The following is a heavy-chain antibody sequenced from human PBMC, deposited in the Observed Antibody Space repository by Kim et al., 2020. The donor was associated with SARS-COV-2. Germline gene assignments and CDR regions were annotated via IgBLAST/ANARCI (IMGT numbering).Heavy chain of an antibody. D-gene: IGHD5-12*01. CDR1: GASISGSGYY. Sequence: SETLSLTCTVSGASISGSGYYWTWIRQFPGNGLEWIGKIYYSGTTYYNPSLKRQVTISVDTSKNQFSLELGSVTAADTARYFCARDTADGYKAAFDIWGQGTMVTVSS. CDR3: ARDTADGYKAAFDI. J-gene: IGHJ3*02. CDR2: IYYSGTT. V-gene: IGHV4-31*01.